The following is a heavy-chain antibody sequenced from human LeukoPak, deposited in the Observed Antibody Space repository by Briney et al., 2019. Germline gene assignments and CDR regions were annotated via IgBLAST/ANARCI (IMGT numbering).Heavy chain of an antibody. CDR2: ISGSGGST. CDR1: GFTFSSYA. Sequence: GGSLRLSCAASGFTFSSYAMSWVRQAPGKGLEWVSAISGSGGSTHYADSVKGRFTISRDNSKNTLYLQMNSLRAEDTAVYYCAKAAYYYDSSGYPTDYWGQGTLVTVSS. CDR3: AKAAYYYDSSGYPTDY. V-gene: IGHV3-23*01. J-gene: IGHJ4*02. D-gene: IGHD3-22*01.